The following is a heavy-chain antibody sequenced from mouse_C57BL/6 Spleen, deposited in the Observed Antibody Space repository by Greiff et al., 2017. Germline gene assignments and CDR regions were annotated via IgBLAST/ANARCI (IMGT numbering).Heavy chain of an antibody. Sequence: QVQLKESGAELARPGASVKLSCKASGYTFTSYGISWVKQRTGQGLEWIGEIYPRSGNTYYNEKFKGKATLTADKSSSTAYMELRSLTSEDSAVYFCATSSTMITTEAFFDYWGQGTTLTVSS. V-gene: IGHV1-81*01. CDR3: ATSSTMITTEAFFDY. CDR1: GYTFTSYG. D-gene: IGHD2-4*01. J-gene: IGHJ2*01. CDR2: IYPRSGNT.